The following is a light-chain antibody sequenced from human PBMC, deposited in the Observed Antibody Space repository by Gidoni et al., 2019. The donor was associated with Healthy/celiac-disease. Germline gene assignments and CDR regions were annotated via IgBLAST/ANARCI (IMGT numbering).Light chain of an antibody. CDR3: QQYYSTPFT. CDR1: QRVLYSSNNKNY. Sequence: DIVMSQSPDSLAVSLGERATINCKSSQRVLYSSNNKNYLAWYQQKTGQPPKLLLYWASTRESAVPDRFSRSGSGTDFTLTILSLQAEYVAVYYCQQYYSTPFTFGPGTKVDIK. V-gene: IGKV4-1*01. CDR2: WAS. J-gene: IGKJ3*01.